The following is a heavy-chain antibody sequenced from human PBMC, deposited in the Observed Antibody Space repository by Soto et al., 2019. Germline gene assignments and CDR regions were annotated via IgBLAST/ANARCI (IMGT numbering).Heavy chain of an antibody. CDR2: ISAGGGTT. Sequence: PGGSLRLSCAASGFTFSSFSMSGCRQAPGEGLEWVSAISAGGGTTHYADSVKGRFTISRDNSKNTLYLQMNRLRAEDTAVYFCAKDCSGYEIYYFGMDVWGQGTTVTVSS. D-gene: IGHD5-12*01. CDR1: GFTFSSFS. J-gene: IGHJ6*02. V-gene: IGHV3-23*01. CDR3: AKDCSGYEIYYFGMDV.